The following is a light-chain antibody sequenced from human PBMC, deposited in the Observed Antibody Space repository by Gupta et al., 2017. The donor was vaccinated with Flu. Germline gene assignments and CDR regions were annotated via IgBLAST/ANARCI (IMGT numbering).Light chain of an antibody. CDR2: EVS. CDR3: SSYTSSSTLYV. Sequence: QSALTQPASVSGSPGQSITISCTGTSSDVAGYNNVSWYQQHPGKAPKLMIYEVSNRPSGIANRFSGSKFDNTASLTISGLQAEDEADYYCSSYTSSSTLYVFGTGTKVTV. J-gene: IGLJ1*01. V-gene: IGLV2-14*01. CDR1: SSDVAGYNN.